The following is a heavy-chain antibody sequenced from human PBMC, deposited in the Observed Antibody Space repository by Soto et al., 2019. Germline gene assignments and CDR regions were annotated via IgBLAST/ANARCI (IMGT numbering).Heavy chain of an antibody. CDR3: ARDHSSSWQIRFDY. Sequence: SETLSLTCAVYGGSFSGYYWSWIRQPPGKGLEWIGEINHSGSTNYNPSLKSRVTISVDTSKNQFSLKLSSVTAADTAVYYCARDHSSSWQIRFDYWGQGTLVTVSS. CDR2: INHSGST. J-gene: IGHJ4*02. V-gene: IGHV4-34*01. D-gene: IGHD6-13*01. CDR1: GGSFSGYY.